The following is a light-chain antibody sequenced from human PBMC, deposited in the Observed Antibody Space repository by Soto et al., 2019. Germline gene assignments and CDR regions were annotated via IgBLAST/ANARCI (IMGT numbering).Light chain of an antibody. J-gene: IGLJ2*01. V-gene: IGLV2-14*01. CDR1: SSDVGIYKY. CDR3: SSYTSSSTVV. CDR2: EVS. Sequence: QSALTQPASVSGSPGQSITISCTGTSSDVGIYKYVSWYQQHPGKALNLMIYEVSNRPSGVSNRFSGSKSGKTASLTISGLQAEDEADYYCSSYTSSSTVVFGGGTKLTVL.